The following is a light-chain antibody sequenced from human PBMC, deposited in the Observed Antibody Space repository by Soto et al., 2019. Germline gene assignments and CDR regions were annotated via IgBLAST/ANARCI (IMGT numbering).Light chain of an antibody. CDR3: QQYNSYS. CDR1: QSISNW. J-gene: IGKJ1*01. CDR2: HSS. V-gene: IGKV1-5*01. Sequence: DIQMTQSPSTLPASVGDRVTITCRASQSISNWLAWYQKKSGTAPKVLIYHSSNLQSGVPSRFSGSGSGTEFLPTISSLQPDDFATYYCQQYNSYSFGQGTKVTIK.